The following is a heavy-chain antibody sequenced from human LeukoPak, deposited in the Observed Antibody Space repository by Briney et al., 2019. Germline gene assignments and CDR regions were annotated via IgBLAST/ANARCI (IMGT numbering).Heavy chain of an antibody. J-gene: IGHJ4*02. CDR1: GGSIRSPGYY. CDR3: ARVSSWLDY. CDR2: IHYSGTT. Sequence: SETLSLTCTVSGGSIRSPGYYWGWIRQPPGKGLEWIGSIHYSGTTYYNPSLKSRVTISVDTSKNQFSLKLSSVTAADTAVYYCARVSSWLDYWGQGTLVTVSS. D-gene: IGHD6-13*01. V-gene: IGHV4-39*07.